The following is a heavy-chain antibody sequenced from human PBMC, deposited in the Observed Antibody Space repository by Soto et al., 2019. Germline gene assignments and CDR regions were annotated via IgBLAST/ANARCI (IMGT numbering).Heavy chain of an antibody. Sequence: QVQVVQSGAEVKKPGSSVRVSCKASGGTSSSYAITWMRQAPGQGLEWMGGIIPILDTTDYAQKFQGRDTFTADESTSTVYMELSSLTSEDTAVYYCASGGTTVNSRFDFWGQGTLVTVSS. J-gene: IGHJ4*02. CDR1: GGTSSSYA. CDR3: ASGGTTVNSRFDF. CDR2: IIPILDTT. D-gene: IGHD4-4*01. V-gene: IGHV1-69*01.